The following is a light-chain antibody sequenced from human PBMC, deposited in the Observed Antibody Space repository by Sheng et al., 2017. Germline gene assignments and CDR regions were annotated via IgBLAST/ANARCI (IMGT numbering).Light chain of an antibody. CDR3: QQTYLVPPT. CDR1: VDIETH. Sequence: DILVTQSPSSVSASLGDSVTITCRASVDIETHFNWYQHRPGKAPKLLIYSASRLQSGVPSRFKARGSGTDFTLTITNVQTDDFAIYYCQQTYLVPPTFGGGTKVEVK. V-gene: IGKV1-39*01. J-gene: IGKJ4*01. CDR2: SAS.